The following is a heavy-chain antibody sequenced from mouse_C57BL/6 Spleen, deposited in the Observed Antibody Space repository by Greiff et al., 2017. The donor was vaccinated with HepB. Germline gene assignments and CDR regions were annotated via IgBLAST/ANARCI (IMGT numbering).Heavy chain of an antibody. V-gene: IGHV1-54*01. Sequence: VQLQQSGAELVRPGTSVKVSCKASGYAFTNYLIEWVTQRPGQGLKWIGVINPGSVGTNYNEKFKGKATLTAAKSSSTAYMQLSSLTSEDSAVYFCARQYYGSSPFDYWGQGTTLTVSS. J-gene: IGHJ2*01. CDR1: GYAFTNYL. CDR2: INPGSVGT. D-gene: IGHD1-1*01. CDR3: ARQYYGSSPFDY.